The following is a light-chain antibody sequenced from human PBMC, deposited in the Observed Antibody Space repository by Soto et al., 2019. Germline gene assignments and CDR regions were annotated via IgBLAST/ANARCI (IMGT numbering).Light chain of an antibody. CDR3: LQHTSYPWT. CDR1: QGISKY. V-gene: IGKV1-17*03. Sequence: DVQMTQSPSAMSASVGDRVTITCRASQGISKYLAWFQQRPGKVPRRLVYAASSLQSGDPSRFSGSGSGTEFTLTISSLQPEDFGTYYCLQHTSYPWTFGQGTKVEI. J-gene: IGKJ1*01. CDR2: AAS.